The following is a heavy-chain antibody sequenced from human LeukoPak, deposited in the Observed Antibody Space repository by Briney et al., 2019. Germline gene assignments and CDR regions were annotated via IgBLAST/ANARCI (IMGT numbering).Heavy chain of an antibody. D-gene: IGHD3-10*02. CDR3: ARAAVPYYYVRRSTPNWFDP. CDR1: GGSFSGYY. CDR2: INHSGST. V-gene: IGHV4-34*01. Sequence: PSETLSLTCAVYGGSFSGYYWSWIRQPPGKGLEWIGEINHSGSTNYNPSLKSRVTISVDTSKNQFSLKLSSVTAADTAVYYCARAAVPYYYVRRSTPNWFDPWGQGTLVTVSS. J-gene: IGHJ5*02.